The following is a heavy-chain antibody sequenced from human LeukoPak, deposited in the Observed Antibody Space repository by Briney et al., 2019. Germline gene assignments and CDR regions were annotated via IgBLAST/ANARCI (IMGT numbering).Heavy chain of an antibody. V-gene: IGHV4-38-2*02. CDR2: ISPSGNT. CDR3: ARRVRSADYRLDY. Sequence: SETLSLTCTVSSSSISSVNYWGWIRQPPGKGLEWIGEISPSGNTQYNPSLKSRVTISLDASKSQFYLKLNSVTAADTAVYYCARRVRSADYRLDYWGQGTLVTVSS. J-gene: IGHJ4*02. CDR1: SSSISSVNY. D-gene: IGHD4-11*01.